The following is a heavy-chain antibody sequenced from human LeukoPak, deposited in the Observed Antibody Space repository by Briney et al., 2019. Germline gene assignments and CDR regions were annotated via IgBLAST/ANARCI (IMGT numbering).Heavy chain of an antibody. CDR3: ARDSELSIVATIARLYYGMDV. D-gene: IGHD5-12*01. CDR2: IIPILGIA. V-gene: IGHV1-69*04. J-gene: IGHJ6*02. CDR1: GGTFSSYA. Sequence: SVKVSCKASGGTFSSYAISWVRQAPGQGLEWMGRIIPILGIANYAQKFQGRVTITADKSTSTAYMELRSLRSDDTAVYYCARDSELSIVATIARLYYGMDVWGQGTTVTVSS.